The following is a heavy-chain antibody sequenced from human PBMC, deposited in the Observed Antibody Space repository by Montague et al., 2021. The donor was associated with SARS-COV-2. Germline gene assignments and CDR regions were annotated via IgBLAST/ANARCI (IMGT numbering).Heavy chain of an antibody. CDR3: VRYHRDCRGGDCYAVDC. Sequence: SETLSLTCTVSGASISSRSYYWGWIRQPPGKGLEWIGFNYYSGSTYYNPTLKRRVTISVDTSKNQFSLKLSSVTAADTAIYYCVRYHRDCRGGDCYAVDCWGQGTLVSVSS. CDR2: NYYSGST. CDR1: GASISSRSYY. J-gene: IGHJ4*02. V-gene: IGHV4-39*01. D-gene: IGHD2-21*02.